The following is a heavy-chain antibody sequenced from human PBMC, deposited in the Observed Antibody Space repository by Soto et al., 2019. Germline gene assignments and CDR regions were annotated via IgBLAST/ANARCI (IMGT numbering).Heavy chain of an antibody. J-gene: IGHJ4*02. CDR2: LWYDGSNK. Sequence: QVQLVESGGGVVQPGRSLRLSCAASGFIFSNYGMHWVRQAPGKGLEWVALLWYDGSNKYYADSVKGRFTISRDNSKNAQDLQMNTLRVEATALYYCARDRGWAGYGYFDQWGQGSLVTVSS. CDR1: GFIFSNYG. D-gene: IGHD5-12*01. V-gene: IGHV3-33*01. CDR3: ARDRGWAGYGYFDQ.